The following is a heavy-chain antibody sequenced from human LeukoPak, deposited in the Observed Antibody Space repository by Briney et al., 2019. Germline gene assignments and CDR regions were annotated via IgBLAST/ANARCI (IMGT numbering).Heavy chain of an antibody. Sequence: PGRSLRLSCAASGFTFSSYAMHWVRQAPGKGLEWVAVISYDGSNKYYADSVKGRFTISRDNSKNTLYLQMNSLRAEDTAVYYCVGGYGDYVWSFDYWGQGTLVTVSS. CDR3: VGGYGDYVWSFDY. J-gene: IGHJ4*02. D-gene: IGHD4-17*01. CDR2: ISYDGSNK. V-gene: IGHV3-30-3*01. CDR1: GFTFSSYA.